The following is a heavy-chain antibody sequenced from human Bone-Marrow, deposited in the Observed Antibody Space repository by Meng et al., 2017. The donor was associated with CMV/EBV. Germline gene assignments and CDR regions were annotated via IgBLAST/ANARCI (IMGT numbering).Heavy chain of an antibody. Sequence: CAFSGEFFSGHFWTWIRQAPEKGLEWIAEISDSGSTNYNPSLKSRVTMSVDTSKSQFSLKVTSVTAADTAVYYCARRSRNGSGWYVDYWGQGTLVTVSS. CDR3: ARRSRNGSGWYVDY. D-gene: IGHD6-19*01. CDR2: ISDSGST. CDR1: GEFFSGHF. J-gene: IGHJ4*02. V-gene: IGHV4-34*01.